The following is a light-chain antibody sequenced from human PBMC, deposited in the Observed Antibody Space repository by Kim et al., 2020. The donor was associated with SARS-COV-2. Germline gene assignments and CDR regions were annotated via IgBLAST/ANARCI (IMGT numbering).Light chain of an antibody. CDR3: HQYNDWPPGDT. CDR2: GAS. Sequence: EIVMTQSPATLSVSPGERATLFCRASQSVGNNVAWYQHKPGQAPRVLIYGASTRATDIPARFSGSGSGTEFTLSISSLQSEDFAVYFCHQYNDWPPGDTFGQGTKLEI. J-gene: IGKJ2*01. CDR1: QSVGNN. V-gene: IGKV3-15*01.